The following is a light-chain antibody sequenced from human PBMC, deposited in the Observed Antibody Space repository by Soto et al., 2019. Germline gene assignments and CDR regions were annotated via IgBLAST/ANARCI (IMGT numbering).Light chain of an antibody. J-gene: IGKJ4*01. CDR3: QQCRNWPLT. V-gene: IGKV3-15*01. Sequence: EIVMTQSPATLSVSPGEGATLSCKASQNVYNNLAWYQQRPGQPPRLLIYDASTRATGISARFSGGGYGTEFTLTISSLQSEDFAVYFCQQCRNWPLTFGGGTKVDIK. CDR2: DAS. CDR1: QNVYNN.